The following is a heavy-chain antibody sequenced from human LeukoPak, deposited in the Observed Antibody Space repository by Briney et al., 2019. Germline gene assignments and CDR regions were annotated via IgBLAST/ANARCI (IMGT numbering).Heavy chain of an antibody. V-gene: IGHV3-74*01. CDR3: ARNWWGIDY. CDR2: INSDGSGT. J-gene: IGHJ4*02. D-gene: IGHD2-8*02. Sequence: GGSLRLSCVASGFSFSDYWMHWVHQVPGKGLVWVARINSDGSGTGYADSAEGRFTISRDNAKNMLYLQMNSLTDEDTGVYYCARNWWGIDYWGQGTLVTVSS. CDR1: GFSFSDYW.